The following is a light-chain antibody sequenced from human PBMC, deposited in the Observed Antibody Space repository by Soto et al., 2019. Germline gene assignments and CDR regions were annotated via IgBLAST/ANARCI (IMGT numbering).Light chain of an antibody. J-gene: IGLJ1*01. CDR2: QDS. CDR3: QAWDSSTQTV. CDR1: KLGDNY. Sequence: SYELTQPPSVSVSPGQTASITCSGDKLGDNYACWYQQKPGQSPVLVIYQDSKRPSGIPERFSGSNSGNTATLTISGTQAMDEADYYCQAWDSSTQTVFGTGTKLTVL. V-gene: IGLV3-1*01.